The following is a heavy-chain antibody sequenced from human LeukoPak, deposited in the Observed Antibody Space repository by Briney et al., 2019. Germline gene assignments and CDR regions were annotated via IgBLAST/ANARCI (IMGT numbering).Heavy chain of an antibody. Sequence: SETLSLTCTVSGGSISSYYWSWIRQPPGKGLEWIGYIYYSGSTNYNPSLKSRVTISVDTSKNQFSLKLSSVTAADTAVYYCARRGKRYYYDSSGYPYYFDYWGQGTLVTVSS. D-gene: IGHD3-22*01. J-gene: IGHJ4*02. CDR1: GGSISSYY. V-gene: IGHV4-59*12. CDR2: IYYSGST. CDR3: ARRGKRYYYDSSGYPYYFDY.